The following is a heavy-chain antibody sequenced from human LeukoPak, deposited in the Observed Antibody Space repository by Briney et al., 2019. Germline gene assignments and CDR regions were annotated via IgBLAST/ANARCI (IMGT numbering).Heavy chain of an antibody. Sequence: PGGSLRLSCAASGFTFNIYAMTWVRQAPGKGLEWVSSLSGSGGRTYYADSVKGRFTISRENSKNTLYLQMNSLRAEDTAVYYCARSFGGYYGGTDAFDIWGQGTMVTVSS. CDR2: LSGSGGRT. CDR3: ARSFGGYYGGTDAFDI. J-gene: IGHJ3*02. CDR1: GFTFNIYA. D-gene: IGHD3-3*01. V-gene: IGHV3-23*01.